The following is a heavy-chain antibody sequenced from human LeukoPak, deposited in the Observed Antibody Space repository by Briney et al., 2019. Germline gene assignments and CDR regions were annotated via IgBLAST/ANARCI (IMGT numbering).Heavy chain of an antibody. Sequence: GGSLRLSCAASGFDFSKYEMNWVRQAPGKGLEWVSVIYSGGSTYYADSVKGRFTISRDNSKNTLYLQMNSLRAEDTAVYYCARRGGQNDYWGQGTLVTVSS. D-gene: IGHD3-16*01. V-gene: IGHV3-66*01. J-gene: IGHJ4*02. CDR3: ARRGGQNDY. CDR2: IYSGGST. CDR1: GFDFSKYE.